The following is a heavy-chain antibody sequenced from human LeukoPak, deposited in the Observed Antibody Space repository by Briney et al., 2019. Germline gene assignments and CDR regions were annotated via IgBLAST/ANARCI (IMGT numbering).Heavy chain of an antibody. V-gene: IGHV3-7*03. CDR2: IKEDGSQK. J-gene: IGHJ4*02. Sequence: SWIRRPPGKGLEWVANIKEDGSQKYYVDSVKGRFTISRDNAKNSQYLQMNSLRAEDTAVYYCARLPLTARRHFDYWGQGTLVTVSS. CDR3: ARLPLTARRHFDY. D-gene: IGHD5-18*01.